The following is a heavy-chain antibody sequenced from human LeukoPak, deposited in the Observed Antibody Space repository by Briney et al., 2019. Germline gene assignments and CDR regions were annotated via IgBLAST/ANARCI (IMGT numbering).Heavy chain of an antibody. D-gene: IGHD2-2*01. V-gene: IGHV3-21*01. CDR1: GFTFSSYG. CDR2: ISSSSSYI. Sequence: GGSLRLSCAASGFTFSSYGMNWVRQAPGKGLEWVSSISSSSSYIYYADSVKGRFTISRDNAKNSLYLQMNSLRAEDTAVYYCARDTSGYCSSTSCYAYYYYYYMDVWGKGTTVTVSS. CDR3: ARDTSGYCSSTSCYAYYYYYYMDV. J-gene: IGHJ6*03.